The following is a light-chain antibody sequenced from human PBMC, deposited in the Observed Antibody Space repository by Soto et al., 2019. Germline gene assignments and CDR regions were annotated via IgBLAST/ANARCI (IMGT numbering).Light chain of an antibody. Sequence: IVMTQSPDSLAVSLGERATINCKSSESFLYSSNNKNHLAWYQQKPGQPPKLLISWASTRDSGVPDRFNGSGSGTDFTLTISSLQAEDVAVYHCQQYFSIPLTFGGGTKVDIK. V-gene: IGKV4-1*01. CDR1: ESFLYSSNNKNH. CDR2: WAS. J-gene: IGKJ4*01. CDR3: QQYFSIPLT.